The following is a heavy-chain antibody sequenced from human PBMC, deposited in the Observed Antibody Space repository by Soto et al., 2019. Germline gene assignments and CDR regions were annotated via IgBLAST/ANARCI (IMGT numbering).Heavy chain of an antibody. CDR3: ARGDALNWFDP. V-gene: IGHV4-61*01. CDR2: VSYSGNT. CDR1: GGSVSSGTFY. Sequence: KPSETLSLTCTVSGGSVSSGTFYWSWIRQPPGKGLEWIGYVSYSGNTNYNPSLKSRVTISVDKSNNQFSLKLSSVTAADTAVYHCARGDALNWFDPWGQGTLVTVSS. J-gene: IGHJ5*02.